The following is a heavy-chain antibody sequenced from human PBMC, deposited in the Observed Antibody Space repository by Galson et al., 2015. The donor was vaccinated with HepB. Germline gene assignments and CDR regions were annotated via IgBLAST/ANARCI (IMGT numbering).Heavy chain of an antibody. CDR3: AKDHKDYYGSGGLEEYYYYYGMDV. V-gene: IGHV3-9*01. J-gene: IGHJ6*02. D-gene: IGHD3-10*01. Sequence: SLRLSCAASGFTFDDYAMHWVRQAPGKGLEWVSGISWNSGSIGYADSVKGRFTISRDNAKNSLYLQMNSLSAEDTALYYCAKDHKDYYGSGGLEEYYYYYGMDVWGQGTTVTVSS. CDR2: ISWNSGSI. CDR1: GFTFDDYA.